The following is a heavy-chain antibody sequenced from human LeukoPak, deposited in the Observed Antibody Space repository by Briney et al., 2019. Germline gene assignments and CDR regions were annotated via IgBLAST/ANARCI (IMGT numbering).Heavy chain of an antibody. D-gene: IGHD6-13*01. CDR2: ISSSASTI. J-gene: IGHJ5*02. Sequence: GGSLRLSCAASGFTFSTYAMSWVRQAPGKGLEWVSYISSSASTIYYADSVKGRFTISRDNAKNSLYLQMNSLRAEDTAVYYCARSYSSSWSSLEDWFDPWGQGTLVTVSS. CDR3: ARSYSSSWSSLEDWFDP. V-gene: IGHV3-48*04. CDR1: GFTFSTYA.